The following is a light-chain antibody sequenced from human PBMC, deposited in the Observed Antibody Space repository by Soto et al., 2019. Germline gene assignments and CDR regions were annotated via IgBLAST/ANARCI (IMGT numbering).Light chain of an antibody. Sequence: EIMLTQSPATLSLSPGERATLSCRAGQSVGTYLAWYQQKPGQAPRVLIYDASNRATGIPARFSGSGSGTDFTLTISSLEPEDFAVYYCQQRSNWPPALTFGGGTKVDI. CDR2: DAS. J-gene: IGKJ4*01. CDR1: QSVGTY. CDR3: QQRSNWPPALT. V-gene: IGKV3-11*01.